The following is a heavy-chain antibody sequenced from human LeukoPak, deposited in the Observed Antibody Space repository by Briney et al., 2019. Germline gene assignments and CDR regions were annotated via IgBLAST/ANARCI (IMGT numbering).Heavy chain of an antibody. D-gene: IGHD5-18*01. CDR3: AHSEDTALVHDAFDI. Sequence: GSGPTLVKPTQTLTLTCTFSGFSLSTSGVAVGWIRQPPGKALEWLALIYWDDDKRYSPSLKSRLSITKDTSKNQVVLTMTNMDPVHTATYYCAHSEDTALVHDAFDIWGQGTMVTVSS. CDR2: IYWDDDK. J-gene: IGHJ3*02. CDR1: GFSLSTSGVA. V-gene: IGHV2-5*02.